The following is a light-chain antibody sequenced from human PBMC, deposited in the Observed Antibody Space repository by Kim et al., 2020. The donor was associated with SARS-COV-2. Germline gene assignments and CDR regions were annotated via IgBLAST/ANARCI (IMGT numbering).Light chain of an antibody. Sequence: SVLTQPPSVSAAPGQKVTLSCSGSRSNIGSNPVSWYQQFPGTAPKLITYDNNKRPSGIPDRFSSSKSGTSATLGITGLRTGDEAHYYCATWDTSLTVGVLGGGTK. CDR3: ATWDTSLTVGV. CDR2: DNN. J-gene: IGLJ2*01. CDR1: RSNIGSNP. V-gene: IGLV1-51*01.